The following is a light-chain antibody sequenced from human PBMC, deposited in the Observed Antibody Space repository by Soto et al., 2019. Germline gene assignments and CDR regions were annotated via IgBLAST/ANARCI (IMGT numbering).Light chain of an antibody. V-gene: IGKV1-5*03. CDR2: KAS. CDR1: QSISSW. J-gene: IGKJ1*01. Sequence: DIQMTQSPSTLSASVGYRVIITCRASQSISSWLAWYQQKPGKAPNLLIYKASTLKSGVTSRFSCSGSGTEFTLTISSLQPDDFATYYCQQYDNDSWTFGQGTKVEIK. CDR3: QQYDNDSWT.